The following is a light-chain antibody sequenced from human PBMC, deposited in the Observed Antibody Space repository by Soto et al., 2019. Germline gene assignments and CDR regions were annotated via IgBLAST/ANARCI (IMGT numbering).Light chain of an antibody. CDR2: GAS. V-gene: IGKV3-20*01. Sequence: EIVLTQSPGTLSLSPGERATLSCRASQSVSSNYLAWYQQKPGQAPRLLIYGASSRATGIPDRFSGSGSGTDFTLTISRLKPEDCAEYHCQQYGSSPLTFGGGTKVEIK. J-gene: IGKJ4*01. CDR3: QQYGSSPLT. CDR1: QSVSSNY.